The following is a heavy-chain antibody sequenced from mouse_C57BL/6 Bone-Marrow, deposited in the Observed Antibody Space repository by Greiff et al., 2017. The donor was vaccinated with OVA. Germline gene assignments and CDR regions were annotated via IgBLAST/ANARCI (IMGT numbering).Heavy chain of an antibody. CDR3: AREAYYDYDAWFAY. J-gene: IGHJ3*01. D-gene: IGHD2-4*01. CDR1: GYTFTDYY. CDR2: IYPGSGNT. V-gene: IGHV1-76*01. Sequence: VQLQQSGAELVRPGASVKLSCKASGYTFTDYYINWVKQRPGQGLEWIARIYPGSGNTYYNEKFKGKATLTAEKSSSTAYMQLSSLTSEDSAVYFCAREAYYDYDAWFAYWGQGTLVTVSA.